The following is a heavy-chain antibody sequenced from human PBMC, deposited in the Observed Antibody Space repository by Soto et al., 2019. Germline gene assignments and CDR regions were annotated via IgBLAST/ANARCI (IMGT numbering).Heavy chain of an antibody. CDR3: ARVEGSGGAFDI. D-gene: IGHD6-19*01. J-gene: IGHJ3*02. CDR2: IYYSGST. CDR1: GGSISSYY. V-gene: IGHV4-59*01. Sequence: QVQLQESGPGLVKPSETLSLTCTVSGGSISSYYWSWIRQPPGKGLEWIGYIYYSGSTNYNPSLMSRVTISVYTSKNRFSLKLSSVTAADTAVYYCARVEGSGGAFDIWGQGTMVTVST.